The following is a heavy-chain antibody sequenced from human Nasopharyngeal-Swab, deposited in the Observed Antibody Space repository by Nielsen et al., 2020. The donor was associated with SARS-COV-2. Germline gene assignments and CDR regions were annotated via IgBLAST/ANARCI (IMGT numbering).Heavy chain of an antibody. D-gene: IGHD4-23*01. Sequence: SETLSLTCTVSGGSISSGGYYWSWIRQPPGKGLEWIGYIYYSGSTNYNPSPKSRVTISVDTSKNQFSLKLSSVTAADTAVYYCARDPRGYGGSPPFDYWGQGTLVTVSS. V-gene: IGHV4-61*08. CDR3: ARDPRGYGGSPPFDY. J-gene: IGHJ4*02. CDR2: IYYSGST. CDR1: GGSISSGGYY.